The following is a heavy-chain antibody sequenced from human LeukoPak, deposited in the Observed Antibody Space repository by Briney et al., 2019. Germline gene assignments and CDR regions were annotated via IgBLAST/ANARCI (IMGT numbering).Heavy chain of an antibody. CDR3: ARQYDSSGYYFDY. D-gene: IGHD3-22*01. J-gene: IGHJ4*02. Sequence: GESLKISCKGSGYSFTSYWIGWVRQMPGKGLEWMGIIYPGDPDTRYSPSFQGQVTISADKSISTAYLQWSSLKASDTAMYYCARQYDSSGYYFDYWGQGTLVTVSS. CDR2: IYPGDPDT. CDR1: GYSFTSYW. V-gene: IGHV5-51*01.